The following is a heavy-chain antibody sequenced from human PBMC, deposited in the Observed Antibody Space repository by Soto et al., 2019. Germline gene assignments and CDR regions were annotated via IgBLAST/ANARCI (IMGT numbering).Heavy chain of an antibody. D-gene: IGHD6-19*01. Sequence: GGSLRLSCAASGFSFSSYSINWVRQAPGKGLEWVSYISSSSSAIYYADSVKGRFTISRDNAKNSLYLQMNSLRAEDTAVCYCARDRIAVAGNPEYFQHWGQGTLVTVSS. CDR2: ISSSSSAI. CDR1: GFSFSSYS. J-gene: IGHJ1*01. V-gene: IGHV3-48*01. CDR3: ARDRIAVAGNPEYFQH.